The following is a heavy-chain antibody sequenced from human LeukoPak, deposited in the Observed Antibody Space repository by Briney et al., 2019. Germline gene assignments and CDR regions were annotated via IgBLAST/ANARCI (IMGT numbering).Heavy chain of an antibody. Sequence: PSETLSLTCTVSGGSISSGGYYWSWIRQHPGKGLEWIGYIYYSGSTYYNPSLKSRVTISVDTSKNQFSLKLSSVTAADTAVYYCARDSIAAAADDAFDIWGQGTTVTVSS. CDR1: GGSISSGGYY. CDR2: IYYSGST. D-gene: IGHD6-13*01. V-gene: IGHV4-31*03. CDR3: ARDSIAAAADDAFDI. J-gene: IGHJ3*02.